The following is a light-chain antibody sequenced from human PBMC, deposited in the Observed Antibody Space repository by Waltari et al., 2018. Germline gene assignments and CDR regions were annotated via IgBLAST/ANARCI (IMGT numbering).Light chain of an antibody. J-gene: IGKJ4*01. CDR2: MCS. Sequence: DIVMTQSPLSLPVTPGEPASISCRSSQSPLHRNGYNSLGWYLQKPGQSPQLLIYMCSNRASGVPDRFSGSGSGTDFTLKISRVEAEDVGVYYCMEALQTPGTFGGGTKVEIK. CDR3: MEALQTPGT. V-gene: IGKV2-28*01. CDR1: QSPLHRNGYNS.